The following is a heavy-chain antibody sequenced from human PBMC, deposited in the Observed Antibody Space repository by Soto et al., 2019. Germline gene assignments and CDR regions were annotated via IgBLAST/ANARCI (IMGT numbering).Heavy chain of an antibody. CDR2: IYDSESA. CDR3: ARASSSSSAADY. V-gene: IGHV4-31*03. CDR1: GESINSGDYY. Sequence: QVQLQESGPGLVKASQTLSLICSVSGESINSGDYYWSWIRHHPGKGLEWIGYIYDSESAYYNPSLKSRVTISMDTSKNHFAMKLSSVTAADTAVYYCARASSSSSAADYWGQGTLVTVSS. J-gene: IGHJ4*02. D-gene: IGHD6-6*01.